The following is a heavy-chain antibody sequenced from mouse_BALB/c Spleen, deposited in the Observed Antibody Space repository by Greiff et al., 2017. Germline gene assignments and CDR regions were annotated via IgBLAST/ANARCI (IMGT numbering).Heavy chain of an antibody. CDR2: INSNGGST. CDR1: GFTFSSYY. J-gene: IGHJ4*01. D-gene: IGHD2-1*01. V-gene: IGHV5-6-2*01. Sequence: EVMLVESGGGLVKLGGSLKLSCAASGFTFSSYYMSWVRQTPEKRLELVAAINSNGGSTYYPDTVKGRFTISRDNAKNTLYLQMSSLKSEDTALYYCARHGNYGNYDAMDYWGQGTSVTVSS. CDR3: ARHGNYGNYDAMDY.